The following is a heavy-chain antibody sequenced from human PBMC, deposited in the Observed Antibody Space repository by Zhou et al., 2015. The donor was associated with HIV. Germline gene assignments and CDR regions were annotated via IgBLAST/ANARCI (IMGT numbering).Heavy chain of an antibody. CDR2: ISAYNGNT. D-gene: IGHD3-3*01. J-gene: IGHJ5*02. Sequence: QVQLVQSGAEVKKPGASVKVSCKASGYTFSSYGISWVRQAPGHGLEWMGWISAYNGNTNYAQNLQGRVTMTTDTSTSTAYMELRSLRSDDTAVYYCARCRLTIFGVLIWNENWFDPWGQGTLVTVSS. V-gene: IGHV1-18*01. CDR3: ARCRLTIFGVLIWNENWFDP. CDR1: GYTFSSYG.